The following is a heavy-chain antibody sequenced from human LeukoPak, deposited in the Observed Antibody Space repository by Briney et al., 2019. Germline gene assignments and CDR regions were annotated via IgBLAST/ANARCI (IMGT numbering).Heavy chain of an antibody. Sequence: GGSLRLSCEASGFTFGSHAMYWVRQAPGKGLEWVAGIFGSGGSPRYADSVKGRFTISRDNSKNTLYLQMNSLRAEDTAVYYCAKDLYYDSSGSSASDYYYYYGMDVWGQGTLVTVSS. CDR2: IFGSGGSP. V-gene: IGHV3-23*01. D-gene: IGHD3-22*01. CDR1: GFTFGSHA. J-gene: IGHJ6*02. CDR3: AKDLYYDSSGSSASDYYYYYGMDV.